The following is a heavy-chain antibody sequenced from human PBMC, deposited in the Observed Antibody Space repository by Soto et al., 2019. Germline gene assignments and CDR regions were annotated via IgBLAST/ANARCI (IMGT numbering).Heavy chain of an antibody. V-gene: IGHV3-30-3*01. Sequence: PVGSLRLSCAASGFTFSSYAMHWVRQAPGKGLEWVAVISYDGSNKYYADSVKGRFTISRDNSKNTLYLQMNSLRAEDTAVYYCASYTSIAVAGTGYDYWGQGTLVTVSS. CDR1: GFTFSSYA. D-gene: IGHD6-19*01. CDR3: ASYTSIAVAGTGYDY. CDR2: ISYDGSNK. J-gene: IGHJ4*02.